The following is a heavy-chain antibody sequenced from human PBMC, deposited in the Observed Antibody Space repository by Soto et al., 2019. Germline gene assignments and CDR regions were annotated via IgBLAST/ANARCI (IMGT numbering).Heavy chain of an antibody. D-gene: IGHD1-26*01. CDR2: VYSTGGV. V-gene: IGHV4-4*07. CDR3: ARDLSGTGLDI. CDR1: GDSIGRFY. Sequence: QLQLHESGPGLVKPSETLSLTCNVSGDSIGRFYWSWIRQSAGKGLEWIGRVYSTGGVTYNPALKGRVTISLDRSNNHVSLEMNSVTAADTAVYFCARDLSGTGLDIWGRGTRDSVSS. J-gene: IGHJ6*02.